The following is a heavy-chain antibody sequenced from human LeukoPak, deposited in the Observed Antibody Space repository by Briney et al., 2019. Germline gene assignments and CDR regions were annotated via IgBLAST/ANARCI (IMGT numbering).Heavy chain of an antibody. CDR3: ARDPYYYDSSGYPNGDY. CDR2: ISSSSSYI. V-gene: IGHV3-21*01. D-gene: IGHD3-22*01. CDR1: GFTFSDYY. J-gene: IGHJ4*02. Sequence: GGSLRLSCAASGFTFSDYYMGWVRQAPGKGLEWVSSISSSSSYIYYADSVEGRFTISRDNAKNSLYLQMNSLRAEDTAVYYCARDPYYYDSSGYPNGDYWGQGTLVTVSS.